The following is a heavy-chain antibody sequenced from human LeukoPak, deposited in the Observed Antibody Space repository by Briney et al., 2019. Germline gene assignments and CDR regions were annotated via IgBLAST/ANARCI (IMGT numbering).Heavy chain of an antibody. V-gene: IGHV4-61*02. Sequence: SETLSLTCTVSGGSISSGSYYWSWIRQPAGKGLEWIGRIYTSGSTNYNPSLKSRVTISVDTSKNQFSLKLSSVAAADTAVYYCARGSGSLGGAFDIWGQGTMVTVSS. CDR1: GGSISSGSYY. D-gene: IGHD1-26*01. CDR2: IYTSGST. CDR3: ARGSGSLGGAFDI. J-gene: IGHJ3*02.